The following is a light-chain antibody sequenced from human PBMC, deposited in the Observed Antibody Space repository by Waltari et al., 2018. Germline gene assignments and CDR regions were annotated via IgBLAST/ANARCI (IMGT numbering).Light chain of an antibody. CDR3: APWDDSLNGWV. J-gene: IGLJ3*02. CDR1: SSHIGSNT. Sequence: QSVLTQPPSASGTPGQRATISCSGSSSHIGSNTVNWYQQLPGAAPKLLIYSNNRRPSGVPDRFSDSKSGTSASLAIDGLQSEDEADYYCAPWDDSLNGWVFGGGTKLTVL. CDR2: SNN. V-gene: IGLV1-44*01.